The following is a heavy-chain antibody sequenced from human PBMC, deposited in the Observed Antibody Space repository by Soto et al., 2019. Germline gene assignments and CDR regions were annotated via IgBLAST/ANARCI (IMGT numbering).Heavy chain of an antibody. D-gene: IGHD3-9*01. CDR3: ARHGVGDILTGQPDY. CDR2: IYPGDSDT. V-gene: IGHV5-51*01. J-gene: IGHJ4*01. Sequence: ECNIISLCIRRISKKQRKGLEWMGIIYPGDSDTRYSPSFQGQVTISADKSISTAYLQWSSLKASDPAMYYCARHGVGDILTGQPDYWGHGTPVTVSS. CDR1: ECNIISLC.